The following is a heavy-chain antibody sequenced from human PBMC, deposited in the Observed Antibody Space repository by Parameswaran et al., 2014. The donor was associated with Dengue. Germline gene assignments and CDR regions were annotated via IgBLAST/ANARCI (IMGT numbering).Heavy chain of an antibody. J-gene: IGHJ4*02. D-gene: IGHD3-22*01. CDR3: ARAGPITMIVFDY. Sequence: WIRQPPGKGLEWIGYIHHSGNTYYNPSLKSRVTISLDTSKKQFSLKLSSVTAADTAVYYCARAGPITMIVFDYWGQGTLVTVSS. CDR2: IHHSGNT. V-gene: IGHV4-31*02.